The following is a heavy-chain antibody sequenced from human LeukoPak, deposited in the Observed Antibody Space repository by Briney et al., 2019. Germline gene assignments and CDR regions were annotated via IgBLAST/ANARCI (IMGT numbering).Heavy chain of an antibody. CDR2: FDPEDGET. D-gene: IGHD3-9*01. CDR1: GYTLTELS. J-gene: IGHJ4*02. V-gene: IGHV1-24*01. CDR3: ATGKDYDILTGFDY. Sequence: GASVKVSCKVSGYTLTELSMHWVRQAPGKGLEWMGGFDPEDGETIYAQKFQGRVTMTEDTSTDTAYMELSSLRSEDTAVYYCATGKDYDILTGFDYWGQGTLVTVSS.